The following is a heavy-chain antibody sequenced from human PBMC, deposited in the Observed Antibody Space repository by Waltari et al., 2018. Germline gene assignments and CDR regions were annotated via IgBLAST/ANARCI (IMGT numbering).Heavy chain of an antibody. CDR2: IYYSGST. CDR3: ARSAGYEHIIHRDY. J-gene: IGHJ4*02. CDR1: GYSISSGYY. Sequence: QVQLQESGPGLVKPSETLSLTCAVSGYSISSGYYWGWIRQPPGKGLEWIGSIYYSGSTYYNPSLKGRVIISVDTSKNQFSLKLSSLTAADTAMYYCARSAGYEHIIHRDYWGQGTLVTVSS. V-gene: IGHV4-38-2*01. D-gene: IGHD5-12*01.